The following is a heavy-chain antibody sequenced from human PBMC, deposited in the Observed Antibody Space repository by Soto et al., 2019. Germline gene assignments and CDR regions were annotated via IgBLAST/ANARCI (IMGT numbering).Heavy chain of an antibody. J-gene: IGHJ4*02. Sequence: PSETLSLTCAVYGGSFTGYFWSWIRQSPGKGLEWIGEVNHRGETNYSPSLKSRLTISGDTSKNRISLKLNSVTAADTAVYYRARGKRMQLWLKSYFDTWGQGTPVTVSS. V-gene: IGHV4-34*01. D-gene: IGHD5-18*01. CDR3: ARGKRMQLWLKSYFDT. CDR2: VNHRGET. CDR1: GGSFTGYF.